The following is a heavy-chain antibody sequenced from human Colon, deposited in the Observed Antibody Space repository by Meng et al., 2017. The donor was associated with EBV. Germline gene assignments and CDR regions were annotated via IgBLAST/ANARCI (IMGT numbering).Heavy chain of an antibody. CDR1: GDFISSGNFP. CDR3: TTYAVGAGGRGY. V-gene: IGHV4-30-4*01. CDR2: SEST. D-gene: IGHD2-15*01. J-gene: IGHJ4*02. Sequence: EVAQGPVTPSKTLSHTCVVSGDFISSGNFPWSWIRQAPGKGLEWIGHSESTSYNPSLRSRVVISVDTAKNQFSLRLDSVTAADTAVYYCTTYAVGAGGRGYWGPGTLVTVSS.